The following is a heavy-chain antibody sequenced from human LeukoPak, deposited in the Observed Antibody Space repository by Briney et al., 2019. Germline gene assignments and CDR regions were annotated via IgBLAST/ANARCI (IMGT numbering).Heavy chain of an antibody. CDR2: INPNSGGT. J-gene: IGHJ5*02. CDR3: ARGQVTIFGVGGSWFDP. CDR1: GYTFTSYD. Sequence: GASVKVSCKASGYTFTSYDINWVRQATGQGLEWMGWINPNSGGTNYAQKFQGRVTMTRDTSISTAYMELSRLRSDDTAVYYCARGQVTIFGVGGSWFDPWGQGTLVTVSS. D-gene: IGHD3-3*01. V-gene: IGHV1-2*02.